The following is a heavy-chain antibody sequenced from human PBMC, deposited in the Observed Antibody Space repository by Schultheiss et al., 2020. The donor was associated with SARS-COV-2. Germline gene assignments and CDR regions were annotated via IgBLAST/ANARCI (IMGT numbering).Heavy chain of an antibody. V-gene: IGHV3-20*04. CDR3: ARLGYCSGGSCYTFDY. J-gene: IGHJ4*02. Sequence: GGSLRLSCAASGFTFSSYWMSWVRQAPGKGLDCVSTIRTIGGSTGYADSVKGRFTISRDNAKNSLYLQMNSLRAEDTALYYCARLGYCSGGSCYTFDYWGQGTLVTVSS. D-gene: IGHD2-15*01. CDR2: IRTIGGST. CDR1: GFTFSSYW.